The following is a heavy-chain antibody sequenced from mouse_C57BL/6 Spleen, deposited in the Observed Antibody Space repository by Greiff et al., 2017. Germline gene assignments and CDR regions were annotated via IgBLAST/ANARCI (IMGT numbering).Heavy chain of an antibody. Sequence: GGGLVQPKGSLKLSCAASGFTFNTYAMHWVRQAPGKGLEWVARIRSKSSNYATYYADSVKDRFTISRDDSQSMLYLQMNNLKTEDTAMYYSVRAAYYSNPRDFDYWGQGTTLTVSS. D-gene: IGHD2-5*01. CDR2: IRSKSSNYAT. CDR3: VRAAYYSNPRDFDY. CDR1: GFTFNTYA. V-gene: IGHV10-3*01. J-gene: IGHJ2*01.